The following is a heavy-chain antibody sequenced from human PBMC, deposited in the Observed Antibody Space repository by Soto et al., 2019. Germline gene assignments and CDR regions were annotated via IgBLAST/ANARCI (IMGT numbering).Heavy chain of an antibody. D-gene: IGHD1-1*01. CDR2: LTADSDDT. V-gene: IGHV3-23*01. CDR1: GFTFSTLT. Sequence: EVQLLEAGGTLVQPGGSLRLSCVASGFTFSTLTMNWVRQAPGKGLEWVSRLTADSDDTSYADSIKGRFTISRDNSKNTLYLQMTSLRAGDTAIYYCAKGLDRASLDFWGQGALVTVSS. CDR3: AKGLDRASLDF. J-gene: IGHJ4*02.